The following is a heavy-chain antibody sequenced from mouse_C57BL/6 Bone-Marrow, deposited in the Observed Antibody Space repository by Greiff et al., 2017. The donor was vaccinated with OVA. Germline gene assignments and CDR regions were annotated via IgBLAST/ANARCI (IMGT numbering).Heavy chain of an antibody. CDR1: GFTFSDYY. D-gene: IGHD2-10*02. J-gene: IGHJ3*01. V-gene: IGHV5-12*01. CDR3: ARPGYGNYGFAY. Sequence: EVMLVESGGGLVQPGGSLKLSCAASGFTFSDYYMYWVRQTPEKRLEWVAYISNGGGSTYYPDTVKGRFTISRDNAKNTLYLQMSRLKSEDTAMYYCARPGYGNYGFAYWGQGTLVTVSA. CDR2: ISNGGGST.